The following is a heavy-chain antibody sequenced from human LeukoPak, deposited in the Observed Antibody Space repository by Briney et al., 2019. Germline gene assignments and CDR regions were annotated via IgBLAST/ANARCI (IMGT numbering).Heavy chain of an antibody. Sequence: SQTLSLTCTVSGGSITSGDSYWSRFRQPPGKGLEWIGYIYYSGSTYYNPSLKSRVTISVDTSKNQFSLKLSSVTAADTAVYYCGRARDSSGYLDAFDIWGQGTVVTVSS. CDR1: GGSITSGDSY. CDR2: IYYSGST. J-gene: IGHJ3*02. CDR3: GRARDSSGYLDAFDI. D-gene: IGHD3-22*01. V-gene: IGHV4-30-4*01.